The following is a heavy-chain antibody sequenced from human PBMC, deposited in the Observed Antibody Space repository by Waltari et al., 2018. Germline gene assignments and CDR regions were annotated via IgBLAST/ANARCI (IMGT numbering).Heavy chain of an antibody. Sequence: QVQLVQSGAEVKKPGASVKVSCKVSGYTLTELSMHWVRQAPGKGLEWMGGCEPEDGETIYAQKFQGRVTMTEDTSTDTDYMELSSLRSEDTAVYYCATVGKYRWELLGGAPHYFDYWGQGTLVTVSS. J-gene: IGHJ4*02. CDR3: ATVGKYRWELLGGAPHYFDY. V-gene: IGHV1-24*01. CDR1: GYTLTELS. CDR2: CEPEDGET. D-gene: IGHD1-26*01.